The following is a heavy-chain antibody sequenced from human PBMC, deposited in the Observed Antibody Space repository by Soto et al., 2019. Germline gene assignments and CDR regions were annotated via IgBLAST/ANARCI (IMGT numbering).Heavy chain of an antibody. J-gene: IGHJ5*01. CDR1: GFTFSRYA. Sequence: QPGGSLRLSCAASGFTFSRYAIHWVRLTPGRGLEWVLAISRDGSYIYYIDSVKGRFTVSRDNSKNTVFVQMNRLIPDDTALYFCARTRNGGVADSFDSWGQGTRVTAPQ. D-gene: IGHD3-3*01. V-gene: IGHV3-30*04. CDR3: ARTRNGGVADSFDS. CDR2: ISRDGSYI.